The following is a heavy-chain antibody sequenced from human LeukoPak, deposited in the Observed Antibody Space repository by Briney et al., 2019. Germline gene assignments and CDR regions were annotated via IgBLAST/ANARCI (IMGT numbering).Heavy chain of an antibody. D-gene: IGHD4-17*01. J-gene: IGHJ4*02. CDR2: IYYSGST. CDR1: GGSISSYY. V-gene: IGHV4-59*01. CDR3: ARALYGDYYFDY. Sequence: SETLSLTCTVSGGSISSYYWSWIRQPPGKGLEWIGYIYYSGSTNYNPSLKSRVTISVDTSKNQFSLKLSSVTAADTAVYYCARALYGDYYFDYWGREPWSPSPQ.